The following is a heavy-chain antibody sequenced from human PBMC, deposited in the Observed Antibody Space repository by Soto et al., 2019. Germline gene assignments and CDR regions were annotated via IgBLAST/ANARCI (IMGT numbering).Heavy chain of an antibody. CDR1: GGTFGSQG. CDR3: ARGAMANFDY. J-gene: IGHJ4*02. CDR2: FIAMLGTP. Sequence: SVKVSCKASGGTFGSQGIAWVRQAPGQGLEWMGGFIAMLGTPTYAKKVQGRATISADESLTSSYLELRSLRSEDTGVYFCARGAMANFDYWGQGTVVTV. D-gene: IGHD5-18*01. V-gene: IGHV1-69*13.